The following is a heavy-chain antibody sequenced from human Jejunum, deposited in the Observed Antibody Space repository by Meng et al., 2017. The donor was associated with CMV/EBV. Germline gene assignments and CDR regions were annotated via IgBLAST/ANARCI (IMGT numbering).Heavy chain of an antibody. D-gene: IGHD3-3*01. CDR1: GGVFNNYA. CDR3: ARENLEGGSNDY. Sequence: QVQLVQSGSEVKKLGSSVKVSCKSSGGVFNNYALNGVRQAPGQGLEWMGGIIAVLKTPTYAQKFRGRLTITADESTGTTYMDLTSLTSEDTAVYYCARENLEGGSNDYWGQGTLVTVSS. V-gene: IGHV1-69*01. J-gene: IGHJ4*02. CDR2: IIAVLKTP.